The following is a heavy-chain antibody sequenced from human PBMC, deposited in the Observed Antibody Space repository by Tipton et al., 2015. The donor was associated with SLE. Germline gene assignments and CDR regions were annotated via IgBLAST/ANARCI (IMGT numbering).Heavy chain of an antibody. CDR2: VDNSGST. Sequence: TLSLTCSVSGGSISTYYWNWIRQPPGKGLEWIGYVDNSGSTNYNPSLKSRVTISVDTSKNQFSLKLSSVTAADTAVYYCARGRYYFDYWGQGTLVTVSS. V-gene: IGHV4-59*12. J-gene: IGHJ4*02. CDR1: GGSISTYY. CDR3: ARGRYYFDY.